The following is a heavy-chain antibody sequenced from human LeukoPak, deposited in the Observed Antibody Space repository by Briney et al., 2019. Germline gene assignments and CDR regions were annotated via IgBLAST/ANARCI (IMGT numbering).Heavy chain of an antibody. J-gene: IGHJ4*02. Sequence: PGGSQRLSCAASGFTFTDYAMGWVRQAPGQGLEWASTISASGSTTYYADSVRGGFTISRDNSKNTLSLQMSSLRAEDTAVYYCAKARTPYNSGFDYWGQGTLVAVSS. V-gene: IGHV3-23*01. CDR3: AKARTPYNSGFDY. CDR2: ISASGSTT. CDR1: GFTFTDYA. D-gene: IGHD6-19*01.